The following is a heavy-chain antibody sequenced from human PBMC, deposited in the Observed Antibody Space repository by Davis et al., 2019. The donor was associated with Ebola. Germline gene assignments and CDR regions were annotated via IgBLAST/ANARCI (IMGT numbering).Heavy chain of an antibody. V-gene: IGHV4-34*01. D-gene: IGHD1-26*01. CDR3: ARRYSGRYSYFYGMDV. CDR2: INHSGST. J-gene: IGHJ6*02. Sequence: SETLSLTCAVYGGSFSGYYWSWIRQPPGKGLEWIGEINHSGSTNYNPSLKSRVTISVDTSKNQFSLKLSSVTAADTAVYYCARRYSGRYSYFYGMDVWGQGTTVTVSS. CDR1: GGSFSGYY.